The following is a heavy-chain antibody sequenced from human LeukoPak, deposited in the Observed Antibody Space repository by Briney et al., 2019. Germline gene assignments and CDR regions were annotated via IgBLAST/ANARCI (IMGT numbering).Heavy chain of an antibody. CDR2: ISGSGGST. J-gene: IGHJ6*02. D-gene: IGHD3-10*01. CDR3: ARVRGVRGALDV. Sequence: GGSLRLSCAASGFTFSSYAMSWVRQAPGKGLEWVSAISGSGGSTYYADSVKGRFTTSRDNSKNTLDLQMNSLRGEDTAVYYCARVRGVRGALDVWGQGTTVTVSS. V-gene: IGHV3-23*01. CDR1: GFTFSSYA.